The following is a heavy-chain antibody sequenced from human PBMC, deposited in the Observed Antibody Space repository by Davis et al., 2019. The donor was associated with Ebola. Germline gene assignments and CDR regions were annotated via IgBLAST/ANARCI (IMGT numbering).Heavy chain of an antibody. Sequence: GESLKISCAASGFTFTSYSMTWVRQAPGKGLEWVSGISGSGSTYYADSVKGRFTFSRDNSKNTLYLQMNSLRAEDTVVYYCAKGSLYGSRSITAGMDVWGQGTTVTVSS. CDR2: ISGSGST. J-gene: IGHJ6*02. CDR1: GFTFTSYS. V-gene: IGHV3-23*01. CDR3: AKGSLYGSRSITAGMDV. D-gene: IGHD4-17*01.